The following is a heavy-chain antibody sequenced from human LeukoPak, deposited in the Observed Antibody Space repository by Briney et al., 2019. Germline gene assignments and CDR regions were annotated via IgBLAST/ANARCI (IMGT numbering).Heavy chain of an antibody. CDR3: ARKNYYGSGSFDY. J-gene: IGHJ4*02. D-gene: IGHD3-10*01. CDR1: GGSISSSIYY. CDR2: IYYSGST. V-gene: IGHV4-39*01. Sequence: PSETLPLTCTVSGGSISSSIYYWGWIRQPPGKGLEWIGSIYYSGSTYYNPSLKSRVTISVDTSKNQFSLKLSSVTAADTAVYYCARKNYYGSGSFDYWGQGTLVTVSS.